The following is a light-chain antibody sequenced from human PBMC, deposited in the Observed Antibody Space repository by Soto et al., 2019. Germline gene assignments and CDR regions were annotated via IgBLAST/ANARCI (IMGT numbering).Light chain of an antibody. CDR1: QGLKF. J-gene: IGKJ5*01. Sequence: IQMTQSPAAVSASVGDTVTITCRASQGLKFLAWYQQKPGKAPRLLIYEATSLQSGVPPRFSGSGSGTDFTLTISSLQPEDFATYFCQQANSFPITFGQXT. CDR2: EAT. V-gene: IGKV1-12*01. CDR3: QQANSFPIT.